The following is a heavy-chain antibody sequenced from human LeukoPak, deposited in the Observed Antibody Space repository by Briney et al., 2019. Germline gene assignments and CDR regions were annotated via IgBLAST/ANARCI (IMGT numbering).Heavy chain of an antibody. CDR3: ARDLTGTGDY. J-gene: IGHJ4*02. Sequence: PGGSLRLSCAASGFTFSSYWMSWVRQAPGKGLEWVANIKQDGSEKYYADSVKGRFTISRDSSKNTLYLQMNSLRAEDTALYYCARDLTGTGDYWGQGTLVTVSS. CDR2: IKQDGSEK. CDR1: GFTFSSYW. D-gene: IGHD1-20*01. V-gene: IGHV3-7*01.